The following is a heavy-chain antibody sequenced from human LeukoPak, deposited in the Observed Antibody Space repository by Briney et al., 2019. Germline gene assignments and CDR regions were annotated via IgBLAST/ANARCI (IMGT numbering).Heavy chain of an antibody. D-gene: IGHD5-12*01. Sequence: PSETLSLTCTVSGSSISSYYWSWIRQPPGKGLEWIGYILYSGTTNSNPSLKSRVTISVDTSKNQISLKLSSVTAADTAVYYCARMGGYSGYATHWGQGTLVTVSS. CDR1: GSSISSYY. V-gene: IGHV4-59*08. CDR3: ARMGGYSGYATH. J-gene: IGHJ4*02. CDR2: ILYSGTT.